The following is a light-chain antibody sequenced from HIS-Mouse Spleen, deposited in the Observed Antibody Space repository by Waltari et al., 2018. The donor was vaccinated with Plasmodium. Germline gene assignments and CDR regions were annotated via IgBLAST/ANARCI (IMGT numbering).Light chain of an antibody. CDR1: ALPQPY. V-gene: IGLV3-25*03. Sequence: SYELTQPPSVSVSPGQTARITCSGDALPQPYAYWYQQKPGQAPVLVIYKDSERPSGIPERLSGSSSGTTVTLTISGVQAEDEADYYCQSADSSGTYVVFGGGTKLTVL. CDR2: KDS. CDR3: QSADSSGTYVV. J-gene: IGLJ2*01.